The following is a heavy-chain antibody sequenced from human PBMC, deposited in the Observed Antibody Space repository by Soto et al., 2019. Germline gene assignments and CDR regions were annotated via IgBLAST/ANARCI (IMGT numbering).Heavy chain of an antibody. CDR2: INPNSGGT. CDR1: VYTFTCYY. D-gene: IGHD3-22*01. Sequence: XSVKVSCKASVYTFTCYYMHWVRQAPGQGLEWVGWINPNSGGTNYAQKFQGWVTMTRDTSISTAYMELSRLRSDDTAVYYCARELITLYYDSSGYPEYYYYGMDVWGQGTTATVSS. V-gene: IGHV1-2*04. CDR3: ARELITLYYDSSGYPEYYYYGMDV. J-gene: IGHJ6*02.